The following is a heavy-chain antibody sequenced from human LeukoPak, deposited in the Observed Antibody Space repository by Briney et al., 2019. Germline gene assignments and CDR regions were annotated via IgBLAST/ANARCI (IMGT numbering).Heavy chain of an antibody. Sequence: PSETLPLICSVSGDSLSSNNYYWGWIRQAPGKGLEWIGSIYYSGNTYYNPSLKSRATIYVDTSKNQFSLRLDSVTAADTAVYYCTRTQYCNGGSCYTEVAYWGQGTLVTVSS. CDR2: IYYSGNT. V-gene: IGHV4-39*01. D-gene: IGHD2-15*01. CDR3: TRTQYCNGGSCYTEVAY. J-gene: IGHJ4*02. CDR1: GDSLSSNNYY.